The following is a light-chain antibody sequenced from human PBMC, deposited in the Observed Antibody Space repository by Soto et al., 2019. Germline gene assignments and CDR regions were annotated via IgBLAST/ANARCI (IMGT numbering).Light chain of an antibody. CDR1: SSDVGYYNY. CDR3: SSYTTSATGV. Sequence: QSALTQPASVSGSPGQSITISCTGTSSDVGYYNYVSWYQHHPGKAPKLMIYDVSNRPSGVSDRCSGSKSGNTASLTISGLQAEDEADYYCSSYTTSATGVFGGGTKLTVL. V-gene: IGLV2-14*03. J-gene: IGLJ2*01. CDR2: DVS.